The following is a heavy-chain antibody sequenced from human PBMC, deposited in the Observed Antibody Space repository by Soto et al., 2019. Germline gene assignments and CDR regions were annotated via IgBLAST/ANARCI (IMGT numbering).Heavy chain of an antibody. Sequence: PGGSLRLSCAVSGFTFSDYWMSWVRQAPGKGLEWVANIKQDGNEKYYVDSVKGRFTISRDNAKNSLYLQLNSLRAEDTAVYYCARDKRDLRFLEWSYYFDYWGQGTLVTVSS. D-gene: IGHD3-3*01. CDR2: IKQDGNEK. CDR3: ARDKRDLRFLEWSYYFDY. CDR1: GFTFSDYW. J-gene: IGHJ4*02. V-gene: IGHV3-7*01.